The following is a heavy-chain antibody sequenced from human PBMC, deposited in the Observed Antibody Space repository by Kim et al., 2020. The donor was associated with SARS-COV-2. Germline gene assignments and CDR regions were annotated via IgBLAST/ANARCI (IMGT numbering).Heavy chain of an antibody. D-gene: IGHD6-13*01. Sequence: SETLSLTCTVSGGSVSSGSYYWSWIRQPPGKGLEWIGYIYYSGSTNYNPSLKSRVTISVDTSKNQFSLKLSSVTAADTAVYYCARERPLRSSSGPYFQH. CDR3: ARERPLRSSSGPYFQH. V-gene: IGHV4-61*01. CDR2: IYYSGST. CDR1: GGSVSSGSYY. J-gene: IGHJ1*01.